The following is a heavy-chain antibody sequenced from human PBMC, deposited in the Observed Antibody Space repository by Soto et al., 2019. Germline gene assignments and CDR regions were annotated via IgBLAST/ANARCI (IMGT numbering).Heavy chain of an antibody. CDR2: INPNSGGT. J-gene: IGHJ5*02. Sequence: QVQLVQSGAEVKKPGASVKVSCKASGYTFTGYYMHWVRQAPGQGLEWMGWINPNSGGTNYAQKFQGRVTMTRDTSISPAYMERSRLRSDDTAVYYCARDKRDSSSSSWFDPWGQGTLVTVSS. V-gene: IGHV1-2*02. CDR3: ARDKRDSSSSSWFDP. D-gene: IGHD6-6*01. CDR1: GYTFTGYY.